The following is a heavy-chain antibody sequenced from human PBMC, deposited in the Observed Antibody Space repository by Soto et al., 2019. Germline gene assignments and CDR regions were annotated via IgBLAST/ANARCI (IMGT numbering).Heavy chain of an antibody. CDR3: ARATKHYYDSSYPIDY. V-gene: IGHV4-30-4*01. Sequence: SETLSLTCTVSGGSISSGNYYWSWIRQPPGKGLEWIGFISYSGSAYYNPSLKSRVTISVDTSKNQFSLKLSSVTAADTAVYYCARATKHYYDSSYPIDYWGQGTLVTVSS. J-gene: IGHJ4*02. CDR2: ISYSGSA. CDR1: GGSISSGNYY. D-gene: IGHD3-22*01.